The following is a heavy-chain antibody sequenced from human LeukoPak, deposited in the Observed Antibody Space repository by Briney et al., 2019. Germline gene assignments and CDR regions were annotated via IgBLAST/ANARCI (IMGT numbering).Heavy chain of an antibody. CDR1: GGSISSYY. D-gene: IGHD3-9*01. CDR3: ARGLRYFDWLLYGY. CDR2: IYYSGST. Sequence: PSETLSLTCTVSGGSISSYYWSWIWQPPGKGLEWIGYIYYSGSTNYNPSLKSRVTISVDTSKNQFSLKLSSVTAADTAVYYCARGLRYFDWLLYGYRGQGTLVTVSS. V-gene: IGHV4-59*01. J-gene: IGHJ4*02.